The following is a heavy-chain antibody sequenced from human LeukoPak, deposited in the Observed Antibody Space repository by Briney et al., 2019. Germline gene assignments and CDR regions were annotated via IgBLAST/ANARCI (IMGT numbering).Heavy chain of an antibody. CDR1: GGSISSYY. J-gene: IGHJ4*02. CDR2: IYYSGST. CDR3: ARDTGVVIFDY. D-gene: IGHD3-3*01. V-gene: IGHV4-59*01. Sequence: PSETLSLTCTVSGGSISSYYWSWIRQPPGKGLEWIGYIYYSGSTNYNPSLKSRVTISVDTSKNQFSLKLSSVTAADTAVYYCARDTGVVIFDYWGREPWSPSPQ.